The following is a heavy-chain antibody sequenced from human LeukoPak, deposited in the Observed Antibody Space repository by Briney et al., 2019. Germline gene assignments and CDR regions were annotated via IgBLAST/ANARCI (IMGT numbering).Heavy chain of an antibody. CDR2: IWYDGSNE. D-gene: IGHD1-26*01. CDR3: ARPLVGGALDY. CDR1: GFTFSSYT. V-gene: IGHV3-33*08. Sequence: SGGSLRLSCAASGFTFSSYTMNWVRRAPGKGLEWVAVIWYDGSNEYYADSVKGRFTIFRDNSKNTLHLQMNSLRAEDTAVYYCARPLVGGALDYWGQGTLVTVSS. J-gene: IGHJ4*02.